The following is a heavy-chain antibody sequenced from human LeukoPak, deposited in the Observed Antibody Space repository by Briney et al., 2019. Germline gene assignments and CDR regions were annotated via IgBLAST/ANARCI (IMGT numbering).Heavy chain of an antibody. CDR3: ARADCSSTSCRRDLDY. Sequence: SETLSLTCAVYGGSFSGYYWSWIRQPPGKGLEWIGEINHSGSTNYNPSLKSRVTISVDTSKNQFSLKLSSVTAADTAVYYCARADCSSTSCRRDLDYWGQGTLVTVSS. J-gene: IGHJ4*02. CDR2: INHSGST. CDR1: GGSFSGYY. V-gene: IGHV4-34*01. D-gene: IGHD2-2*01.